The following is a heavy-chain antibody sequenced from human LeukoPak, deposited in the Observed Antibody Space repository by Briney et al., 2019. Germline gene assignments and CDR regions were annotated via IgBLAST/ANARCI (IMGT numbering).Heavy chain of an antibody. V-gene: IGHV4-4*07. D-gene: IGHD6-19*01. Sequence: SETLSLTCTVPGGSISSYYWSWIRQPAGKGLEWIGRIYTSGSTNYNPSLKSRVTMSVDTSKNQFSLKLSSVTAADTAVYYCAREILSSGWSYYYYYGMDVWGQGTTVTVSS. CDR2: IYTSGST. CDR1: GGSISSYY. CDR3: AREILSSGWSYYYYYGMDV. J-gene: IGHJ6*02.